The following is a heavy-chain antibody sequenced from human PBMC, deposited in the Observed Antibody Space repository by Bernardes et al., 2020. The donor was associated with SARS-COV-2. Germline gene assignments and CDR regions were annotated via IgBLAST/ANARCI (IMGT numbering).Heavy chain of an antibody. CDR1: GDSVSSASYY. J-gene: IGHJ6*02. Sequence: SETLPLTCAVSGDSVSSASYYWGWIRQPPGKGLEWIGSIYSSGTTYKNPSLRSRVTKSVDTSKNQFSLKLTSVTAADTAVYYCVGSSCGRDCYIGGLRSWDYGMDVWGQGTTVTVSS. CDR2: IYSSGTT. CDR3: VGSSCGRDCYIGGLRSWDYGMDV. V-gene: IGHV4-39*01. D-gene: IGHD2-21*02.